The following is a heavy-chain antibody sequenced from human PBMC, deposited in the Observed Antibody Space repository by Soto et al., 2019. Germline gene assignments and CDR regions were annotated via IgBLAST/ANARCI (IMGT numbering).Heavy chain of an antibody. J-gene: IGHJ4*02. V-gene: IGHV4-4*02. CDR3: ARGGDYDAGAFDC. CDR1: GGSISSSNW. CDR2: IYHSGST. D-gene: IGHD3-22*01. Sequence: SETLSLTCAVSGGSISSSNWWSWVRQPPGKGLEWIGEIYHSGSTNYNPSLKSRVTISVDKSKNQFSLKLGSVTAADTAVYYCARGGDYDAGAFDCWGQGTLVTVSS.